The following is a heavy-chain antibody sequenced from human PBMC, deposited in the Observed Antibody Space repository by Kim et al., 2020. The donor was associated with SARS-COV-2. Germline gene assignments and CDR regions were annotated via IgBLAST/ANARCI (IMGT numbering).Heavy chain of an antibody. CDR3: ARANYDFWSGLRGFVGGYYMDV. CDR1: GYTFTSYA. J-gene: IGHJ6*03. Sequence: ASVKVSCKASGYTFTSYAMNWVRQAPGQGLEWMGWINTNTGNPTYAQGFTGRFVFSLDTSVRTAYLQISSLKAGDTAVYYCARANYDFWSGLRGFVGGYYMDVWGKGTTVTVSS. D-gene: IGHD3-3*01. CDR2: INTNTGNP. V-gene: IGHV7-4-1*02.